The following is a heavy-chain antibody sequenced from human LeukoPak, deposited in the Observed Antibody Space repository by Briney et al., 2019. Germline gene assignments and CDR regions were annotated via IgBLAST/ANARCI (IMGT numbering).Heavy chain of an antibody. Sequence: GGSLRPSCAAPGFTFSSYSMNWVRQAPGKGLEWVSYISSSSSTIYYADSVKGRFTISRDNAKNSLYLQMNSLRDEDTAVYYCAMDSSSWAYYYYYMDVWGKGTTVTVSS. D-gene: IGHD6-13*01. CDR2: ISSSSSTI. CDR1: GFTFSSYS. V-gene: IGHV3-48*02. J-gene: IGHJ6*03. CDR3: AMDSSSWAYYYYYMDV.